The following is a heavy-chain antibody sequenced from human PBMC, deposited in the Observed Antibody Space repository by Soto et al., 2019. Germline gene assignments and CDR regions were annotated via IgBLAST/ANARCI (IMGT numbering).Heavy chain of an antibody. D-gene: IGHD2-15*01. CDR1: GGTFSSYT. CDR2: IIPILGIA. Sequence: QVQLVQSGAAVKKPGSSVKVSCKASGGTFSSYTISWVRQAPGQGLEWMGRIIPILGIAHYAQKFQCRVTITADKSTSTDYMELSSLRSEDTAVYYCARARLEKDIVVVVAATEEYYFDYWGQGTLVTVSS. CDR3: ARARLEKDIVVVVAATEEYYFDY. J-gene: IGHJ4*02. V-gene: IGHV1-69*02.